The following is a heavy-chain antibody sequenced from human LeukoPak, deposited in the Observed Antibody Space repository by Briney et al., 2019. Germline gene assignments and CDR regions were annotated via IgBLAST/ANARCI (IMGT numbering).Heavy chain of an antibody. CDR3: ARGRCSGGSCYGRGFDY. V-gene: IGHV3-23*01. CDR1: GFTFSSYS. J-gene: IGHJ4*02. CDR2: ISGSGDST. D-gene: IGHD2-15*01. Sequence: GGSLRLSCAASGFTFSSYSMNWVRQAPGKGLEWVSAISGSGDSTYYSDSVKGRFTISRDNSKNTLYLQMNSLRAEDTAVYYCARGRCSGGSCYGRGFDYWGQGTLVTVSS.